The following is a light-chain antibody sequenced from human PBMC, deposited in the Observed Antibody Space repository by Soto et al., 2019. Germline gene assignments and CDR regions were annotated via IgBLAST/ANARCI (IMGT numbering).Light chain of an antibody. CDR2: DAS. J-gene: IGKJ1*01. Sequence: QSPSTLSASVGDRVTITCRASQSISSWLAWYQQKPGKAPKLLIYDASSLESGVPSRFSGSGSGTEFTLTISSLQPDDFATYYCQQYNSYPWTFGQGTKVDIK. CDR3: QQYNSYPWT. CDR1: QSISSW. V-gene: IGKV1-5*01.